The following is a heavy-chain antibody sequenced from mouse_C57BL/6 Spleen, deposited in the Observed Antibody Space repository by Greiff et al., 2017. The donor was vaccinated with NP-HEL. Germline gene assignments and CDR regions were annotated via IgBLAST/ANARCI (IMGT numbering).Heavy chain of an antibody. D-gene: IGHD2-10*02. Sequence: QVQLKESGPGLVAPSQSLSITCTVSGFSLTSYGVHWVRQPPGKGLEWLVVIWSDGSTTYNSALKSRLSISKDNSKSQVFLKMNSLQTDDTAMYYCARHRYGNYDAMDYWGQGTSVTVSS. J-gene: IGHJ4*01. V-gene: IGHV2-6-1*01. CDR3: ARHRYGNYDAMDY. CDR1: GFSLTSYG. CDR2: IWSDGST.